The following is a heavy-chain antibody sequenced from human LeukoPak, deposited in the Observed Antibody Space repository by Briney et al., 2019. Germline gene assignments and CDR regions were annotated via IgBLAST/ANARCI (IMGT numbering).Heavy chain of an antibody. V-gene: IGHV3-21*01. CDR3: ARIAVAGYDY. D-gene: IGHD6-19*01. J-gene: IGHJ4*02. CDR1: GFTFSSYE. Sequence: PGGSLRLSCAASGFTFSSYEMNWVRQAPGKGLEWVSSISSSSYIYYADSVKGRFTISRDNAKNSLYPQMNSLRAEDTAVYYCARIAVAGYDYWGQGTLVTVSS. CDR2: ISSSSYI.